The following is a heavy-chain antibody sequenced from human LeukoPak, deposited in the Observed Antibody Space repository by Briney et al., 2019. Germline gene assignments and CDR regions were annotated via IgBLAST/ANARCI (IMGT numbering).Heavy chain of an antibody. CDR1: GGSISSYY. CDR2: IYYSGST. Sequence: SETLSLTCTVSGGSISSYYWSWVRQPPGRGLEWIGYIYYSGSTNYNPSLKSRVTISVDTSKNQFSLKLSSVTAADTAVYYCATGRSKTVDFWGQGTLVTVSS. CDR3: ATGRSKTVDF. V-gene: IGHV4-59*01. D-gene: IGHD1-26*01. J-gene: IGHJ4*02.